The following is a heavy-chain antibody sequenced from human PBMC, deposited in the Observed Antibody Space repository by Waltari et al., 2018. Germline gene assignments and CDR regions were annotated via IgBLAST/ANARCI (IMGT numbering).Heavy chain of an antibody. CDR3: AKFRYCSGGSCYSRFDY. CDR1: GFTFSSYA. J-gene: IGHJ4*02. V-gene: IGHV3-23*01. Sequence: EVQLLESGGGLVQPGGSLRLSCAASGFTFSSYAMSWVRQAPGKGLEWVSAISGSGGSTYYADSVKGRFTISRDNSKNTLYLQMNSLRAEDTAVYYCAKFRYCSGGSCYSRFDYWGQGTLVTVSS. D-gene: IGHD2-15*01. CDR2: ISGSGGST.